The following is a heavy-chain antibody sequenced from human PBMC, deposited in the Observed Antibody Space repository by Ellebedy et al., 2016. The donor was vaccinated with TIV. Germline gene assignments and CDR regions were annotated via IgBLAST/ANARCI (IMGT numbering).Heavy chain of an antibody. CDR3: TRGPAPSGYGMDV. Sequence: MPSETLSLTCTVPGGSISRYYWSWIRQPPGKGLEWIGYIYYSGSTNYNPSLKSRVTISVDTSKAQFSLRLSSVTAADTAVYYCTRGPAPSGYGMDVWGQGTTVTVSS. CDR1: GGSISRYY. V-gene: IGHV4-59*01. D-gene: IGHD2-2*01. CDR2: IYYSGST. J-gene: IGHJ6*02.